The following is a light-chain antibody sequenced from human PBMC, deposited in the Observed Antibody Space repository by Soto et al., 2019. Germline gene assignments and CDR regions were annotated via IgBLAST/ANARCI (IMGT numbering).Light chain of an antibody. Sequence: QSALTQPASVSGSPGQSITISCTGTSSDVGGYNYVSWYQQHPGKAPKLMIYDGSNRPSGVANRFSGSNSGNTASLTISGLPAEDEADYYCISYTSSSTLVFGGGTKLTVL. V-gene: IGLV2-14*01. CDR3: ISYTSSSTLV. CDR2: DGS. J-gene: IGLJ2*01. CDR1: SSDVGGYNY.